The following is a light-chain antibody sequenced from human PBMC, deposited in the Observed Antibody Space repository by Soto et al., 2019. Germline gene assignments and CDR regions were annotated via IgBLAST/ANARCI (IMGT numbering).Light chain of an antibody. Sequence: EIVLTQSPATLSVSPGERVTLSCRASQSVDINLAWYQQKPGQAPRLLIYGASTRATDMSGTFSGRGSGTEFTLTISSVRPEDFAVYYCQQYRSWPRTFGQGTNVEIK. CDR2: GAS. CDR1: QSVDIN. V-gene: IGKV3-15*01. J-gene: IGKJ1*01. CDR3: QQYRSWPRT.